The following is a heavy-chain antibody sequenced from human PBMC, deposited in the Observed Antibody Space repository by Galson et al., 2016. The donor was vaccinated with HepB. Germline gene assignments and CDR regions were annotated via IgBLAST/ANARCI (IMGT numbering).Heavy chain of an antibody. CDR2: IYYTENT. J-gene: IGHJ6*03. D-gene: IGHD6-19*01. Sequence: SETLSLTCTVSGGSISGSEYYWGWIRQPPGRGLEWIGSIYYTENTYYNPSLKSRVTISVDTSKNQFSLRLNSMTAADTGVYYCATGIVVAGKYYYYYMDVWGKGTTVTVSS. CDR1: GGSISGSEYY. CDR3: ATGIVVAGKYYYYYMDV. V-gene: IGHV4-39*01.